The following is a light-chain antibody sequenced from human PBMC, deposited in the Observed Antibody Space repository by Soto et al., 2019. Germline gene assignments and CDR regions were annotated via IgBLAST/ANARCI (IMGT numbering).Light chain of an antibody. Sequence: PGERVTLSCRASQSVSSSYLTWYQQKPGQAPRLLIYGASTRATGIPARFSGSGSGTDFTLTISSLQPEDFAVYYCQQDYNLPALTFGGGTKV. CDR1: QSVSSSY. CDR2: GAS. CDR3: QQDYNLPALT. J-gene: IGKJ4*01. V-gene: IGKV3D-7*01.